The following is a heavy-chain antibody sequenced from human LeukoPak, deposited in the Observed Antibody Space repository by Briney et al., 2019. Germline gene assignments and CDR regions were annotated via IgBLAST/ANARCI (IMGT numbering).Heavy chain of an antibody. V-gene: IGHV3-7*03. CDR3: AKSVGAARPYYFDY. Sequence: GGSLRLSCAVSGFTFSKYWMSWVRQAPGKGLEWVAHIKQDGSEKYYVDSVKGRFTISRDNSKNTLYLQMNSLRAEDTAVYYCAKSVGAARPYYFDYWGQGTLVTVSS. CDR1: GFTFSKYW. CDR2: IKQDGSEK. D-gene: IGHD6-6*01. J-gene: IGHJ4*02.